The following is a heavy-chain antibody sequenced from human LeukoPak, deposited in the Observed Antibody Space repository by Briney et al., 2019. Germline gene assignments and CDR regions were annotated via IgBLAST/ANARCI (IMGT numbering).Heavy chain of an antibody. CDR2: FRGDGGST. CDR1: GFSSYTFG. D-gene: IGHD3-9*01. V-gene: IGHV3-23*01. CDR3: AKTKGYDLLTGYRSDLYFDY. J-gene: IGHJ4*02. Sequence: GGSLRLSCAVSGFSSYTFGMSWVRQAPGKGLEWISSFRGDGGSTYYAETVRGRFTISRDKSKNTLYLQMNSLRAEDTAVYYCAKTKGYDLLTGYRSDLYFDYWGQGTLVTVSS.